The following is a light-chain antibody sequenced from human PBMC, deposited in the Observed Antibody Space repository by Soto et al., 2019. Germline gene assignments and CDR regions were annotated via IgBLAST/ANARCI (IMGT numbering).Light chain of an antibody. J-gene: IGKJ4*01. Sequence: IQVTQSPSSVSASVGDRVTITCRASQPISSWLAWYQQKPGQPPNLLIYSASTLRSGVPSRFSGSESGTLFTLTITNLQPEDVATYYCQQASSFPLTFGGGTKVEVK. CDR3: QQASSFPLT. CDR2: SAS. CDR1: QPISSW. V-gene: IGKV1-12*01.